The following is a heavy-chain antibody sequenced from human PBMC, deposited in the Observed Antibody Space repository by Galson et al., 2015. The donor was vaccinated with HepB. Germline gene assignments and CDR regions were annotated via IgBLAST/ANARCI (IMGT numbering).Heavy chain of an antibody. D-gene: IGHD6-19*01. CDR3: ARDHNSDWYGDVFDI. Sequence: SLRLSCAASGFIFSSKSMSWVRQAPGKGLEWVSCISSGSSKIHYADSVRGRFTISRDNAKNSLYLQMNSLRDEDTAVYYCARDHNSDWYGDVFDIWGQGTVVTVSS. CDR1: GFIFSSKS. J-gene: IGHJ3*02. CDR2: ISSGSSKI. V-gene: IGHV3-48*02.